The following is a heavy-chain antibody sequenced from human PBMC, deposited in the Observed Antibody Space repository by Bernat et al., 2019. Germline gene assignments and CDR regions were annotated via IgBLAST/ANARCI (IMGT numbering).Heavy chain of an antibody. Sequence: EVQLVQSGAEVKKPGESLKISCKGSGYSFTSYWIGWVRQMPGKGLEWMGIIYPGDSDTRNSPSFQGQVTISADKSISTAYLQWSSLKASDTAMYYCARPLSPGGSGWYRDAFDIWGQGTMVTVSS. CDR3: ARPLSPGGSGWYRDAFDI. CDR1: GYSFTSYW. CDR2: IYPGDSDT. V-gene: IGHV5-51*01. J-gene: IGHJ3*02. D-gene: IGHD6-19*01.